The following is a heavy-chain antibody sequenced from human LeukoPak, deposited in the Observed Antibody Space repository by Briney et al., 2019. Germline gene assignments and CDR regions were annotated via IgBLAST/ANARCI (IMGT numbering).Heavy chain of an antibody. J-gene: IGHJ4*02. V-gene: IGHV4-59*01. CDR2: IYYSGST. D-gene: IGHD3-10*01. CDR3: ARGSMVRGKYDY. CDR1: GGSISSYY. Sequence: AETLSLTCTVSGGSISSYYWSWIRQPPGKGLEWIGCIYYSGSTNYNPSLKSRVTISVDTSKNQFSLKLSSVAAADTAVYYCARGSMVRGKYDYWGQGTLVTVSS.